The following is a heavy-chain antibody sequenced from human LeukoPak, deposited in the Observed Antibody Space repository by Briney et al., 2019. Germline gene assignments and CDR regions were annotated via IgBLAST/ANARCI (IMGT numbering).Heavy chain of an antibody. CDR1: GGSISSHY. D-gene: IGHD3-9*01. J-gene: IGHJ4*02. Sequence: SETLSLTCTVSGGSISSHYWSWIRQPPGKGLEWIGYIYYSGSTNYNPSLKSRVTISVDTSKNQFSLKLSSVTAADTAVYYCAREVTGYTKAFDYWGQGTLVTVSS. V-gene: IGHV4-59*11. CDR2: IYYSGST. CDR3: AREVTGYTKAFDY.